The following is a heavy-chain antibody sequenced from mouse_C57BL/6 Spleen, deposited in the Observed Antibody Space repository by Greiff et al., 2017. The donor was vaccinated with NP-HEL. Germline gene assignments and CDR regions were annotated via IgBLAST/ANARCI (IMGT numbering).Heavy chain of an antibody. J-gene: IGHJ2*01. CDR1: GYTFTSYT. CDR3: ASGWLLRLDY. Sequence: VKLQESGAELARPGASVKMSCKASGYTFTSYTMHWVKQRPGQGLEWIGYINPSSGYPKYNQKFKDKATLTADKSSSTAYMQLSSLTSEDSAVYYCASGWLLRLDYWGQGTTLTVSS. V-gene: IGHV1-4*01. CDR2: INPSSGYP. D-gene: IGHD2-3*01.